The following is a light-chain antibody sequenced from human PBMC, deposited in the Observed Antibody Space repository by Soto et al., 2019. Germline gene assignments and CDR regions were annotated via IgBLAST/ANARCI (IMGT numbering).Light chain of an antibody. CDR3: LQDYNYPWT. J-gene: IGKJ1*01. CDR1: QGISSY. Sequence: AIQLTQSPSSLSASVGDRVTITCRASQGISSYLGWYQQKPGKAPNLLIYDASSLQSGVPSRFSGRGSGTDFTLTISSLQPQDFATYYCLQDYNYPWTFGRGTKVDIK. V-gene: IGKV1-6*01. CDR2: DAS.